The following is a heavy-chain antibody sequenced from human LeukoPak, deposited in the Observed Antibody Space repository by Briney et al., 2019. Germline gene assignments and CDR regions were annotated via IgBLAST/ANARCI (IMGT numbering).Heavy chain of an antibody. CDR3: ARNLPAADY. D-gene: IGHD2-2*01. CDR1: GFTFSSQT. CDR2: ISSTSSVI. J-gene: IGHJ4*02. Sequence: GGSLRLSCAASGFTFSSQTMNWVRQAPGKGLEWVSYISSTSSVIYYADSVKGRFTISRDNAKSSLYLQMNSLRAEDTAVYYCARNLPAADYWGQGTLVTVSS. V-gene: IGHV3-48*04.